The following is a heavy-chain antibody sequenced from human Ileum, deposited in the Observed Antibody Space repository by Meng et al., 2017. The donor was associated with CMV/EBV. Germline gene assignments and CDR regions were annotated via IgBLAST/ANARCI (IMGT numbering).Heavy chain of an antibody. V-gene: IGHV4-34*01. CDR2: INHSGST. D-gene: IGHD2-15*01. J-gene: IGHJ4*02. Sequence: QVRLQQWGAGLWKPSEPLSLTCAVYGGSFSGYYWSWIRQPPGKGLEWIGEINHSGSTNYNPSLKSRVTISVDTSKNQFSLKLSSVTAADTAVYYCARGVAGGPFDYWGQGTLVTVSS. CDR3: ARGVAGGPFDY. CDR1: GGSFSGYY.